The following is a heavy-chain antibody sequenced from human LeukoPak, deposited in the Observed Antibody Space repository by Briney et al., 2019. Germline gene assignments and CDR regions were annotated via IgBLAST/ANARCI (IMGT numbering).Heavy chain of an antibody. J-gene: IGHJ4*02. Sequence: ASVKVSCKAFGSTITDYNMQWVRQAPGQGLEWMGWINGKSGGTAYSQTFQGRITVTWDTSVTTAYMELTRLTSDDTATYYCARDVAGDGLVYLVHWGLGTQVTVSS. CDR2: INGKSGGT. CDR3: ARDVAGDGLVYLVH. CDR1: GSTITDYN. V-gene: IGHV1-2*02. D-gene: IGHD6-19*01.